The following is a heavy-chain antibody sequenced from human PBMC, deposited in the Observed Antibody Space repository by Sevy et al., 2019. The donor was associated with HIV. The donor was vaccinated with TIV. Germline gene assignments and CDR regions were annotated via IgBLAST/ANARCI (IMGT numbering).Heavy chain of an antibody. J-gene: IGHJ4*02. Sequence: SETLSLTCTVSGGSIISSTYYWDWIRQPPGKGLEWIGNIHLTGKTYYIPSLRSRVTMSVDTSKNQFSLNLNSVTAADTAVYYCARHPANSNGFEYWGRGTLVTVSS. V-gene: IGHV4-39*01. CDR3: ARHPANSNGFEY. CDR2: IHLTGKT. CDR1: GGSIISSTYY. D-gene: IGHD2-21*01.